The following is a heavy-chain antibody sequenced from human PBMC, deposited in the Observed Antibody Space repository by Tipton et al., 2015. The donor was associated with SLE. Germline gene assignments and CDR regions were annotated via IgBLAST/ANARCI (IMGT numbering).Heavy chain of an antibody. D-gene: IGHD2-21*01. CDR1: GFTFSSYA. Sequence: RSLRLSCPASGFTFSSYAMHRVRQAPGKGLEWVAVISYDGSNKYYAESVKGRFTISRDNSKNTLYLQMNSLRAEDTAVYYCAKGVVVLGFGMDVWGRETAVTVSS. CDR2: ISYDGSNK. J-gene: IGHJ6*02. V-gene: IGHV3-30*04. CDR3: AKGVVVLGFGMDV.